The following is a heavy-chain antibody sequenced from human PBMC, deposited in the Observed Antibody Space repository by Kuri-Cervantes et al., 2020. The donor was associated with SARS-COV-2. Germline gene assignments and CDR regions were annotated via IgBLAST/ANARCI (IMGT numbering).Heavy chain of an antibody. CDR2: ISSSGNT. V-gene: IGHV4-28*01. CDR3: ARSARRDGYNYWFDP. Sequence: SQTLSPTCTVSGGSISGSHWWGWIRQPPGKGLEWIGSISSSGNTHYNPSLKSRVTMSVDTSKNQFSLKLSSVTAADTAVYYCARSARRDGYNYWFDPWGQGTLVTVSS. CDR1: GGSISGSHW. J-gene: IGHJ5*02. D-gene: IGHD5-24*01.